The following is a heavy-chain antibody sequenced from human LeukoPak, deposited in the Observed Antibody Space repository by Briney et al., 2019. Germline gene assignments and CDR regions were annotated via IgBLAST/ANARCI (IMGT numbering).Heavy chain of an antibody. Sequence: SVKVSCKASGGTFSSYAISWVRQAPGQGLEWMGGIIPIFGTANYAQKFQGRVTITADESTSTAYMELSSLRSEDTAVYYCARFVYGGNSGWRYFDLWGRGTLVTVSS. D-gene: IGHD4-23*01. CDR2: IIPIFGTA. J-gene: IGHJ2*01. CDR1: GGTFSSYA. V-gene: IGHV1-69*13. CDR3: ARFVYGGNSGWRYFDL.